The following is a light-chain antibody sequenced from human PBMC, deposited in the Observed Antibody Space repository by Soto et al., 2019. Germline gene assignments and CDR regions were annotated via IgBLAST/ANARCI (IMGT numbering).Light chain of an antibody. J-gene: IGKJ1*01. CDR2: AAS. CDR3: LQHNAYPWT. CDR1: QDISDY. Sequence: DIQMPQSPSSLSASVGDRVTVTCRASQDISDYLAWFQQKPGKVPKRLIYAASNLQSGVPSRFSGSGSGTEFTLTISRLQPEDFATYYCLQHNAYPWTFGQGTKV. V-gene: IGKV1-17*03.